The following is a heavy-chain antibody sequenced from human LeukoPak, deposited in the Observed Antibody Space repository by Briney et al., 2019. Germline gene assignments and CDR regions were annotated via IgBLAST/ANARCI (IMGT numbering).Heavy chain of an antibody. V-gene: IGHV3-23*01. J-gene: IGHJ6*03. CDR3: AKDGPMVREVIGPFVFRYYYMDV. Sequence: GGSLRLSCAASGFTFSSYAMSWVRQAPGKGLEWVSAISGSGGSTYYADSVKGRFTISRDNSKNTLYLQMNSLRAEDTAVYYCAKDGPMVREVIGPFVFRYYYMDVWGKGTTVTISS. CDR1: GFTFSSYA. CDR2: ISGSGGST. D-gene: IGHD3-10*01.